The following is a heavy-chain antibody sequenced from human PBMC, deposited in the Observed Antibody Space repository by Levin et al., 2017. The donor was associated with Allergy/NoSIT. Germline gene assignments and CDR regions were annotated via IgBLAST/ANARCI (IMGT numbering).Heavy chain of an antibody. D-gene: IGHD3-9*01. CDR1: GFTFSASS. CDR3: ARHVLGTDLLLEGVDV. V-gene: IGHV3-73*01. J-gene: IGHJ6*02. CDR2: IRSKANTYAT. Sequence: GGSLRLSCVASGFTFSASSMHWVRQSSGSGLEWVGRIRSKANTYATTYTASVRGRFTISRDDSRNTAYLQMNSLETEDTAVYYFARHVLGTDLLLEGVDVWGQGTTVTVSS.